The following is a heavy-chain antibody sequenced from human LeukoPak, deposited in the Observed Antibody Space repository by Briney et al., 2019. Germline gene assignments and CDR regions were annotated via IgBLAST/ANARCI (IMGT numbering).Heavy chain of an antibody. CDR2: IYYKGNT. CDR3: AKDLSRSIY. J-gene: IGHJ4*02. D-gene: IGHD3-16*02. Sequence: SETLSLTCSVPGDSINNYYWNWIRQSPGKGLEWIGYIYYKGNTNYNPSLQSRVTMSIGTSRTQFSLNLGSVAAADTAVYYCAKDLSRSIYWGQGTLVTVSS. CDR1: GDSINNYY. V-gene: IGHV4-59*12.